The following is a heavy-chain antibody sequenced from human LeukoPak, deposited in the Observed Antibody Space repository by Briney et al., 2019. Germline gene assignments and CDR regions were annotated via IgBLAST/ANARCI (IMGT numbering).Heavy chain of an antibody. J-gene: IGHJ6*03. Sequence: ASVKVSCKASGYTFTSYGISWVRQAPGQGLEWMGWISAYNGNTNYAQKLQGRVTMTTDTSTSTAYMELRSLRSDDTAVYYCASAVFDSYGNYYYYYMDVWGKGTTVTVSS. V-gene: IGHV1-18*01. D-gene: IGHD5-18*01. CDR2: ISAYNGNT. CDR1: GYTFTSYG. CDR3: ASAVFDSYGNYYYYYMDV.